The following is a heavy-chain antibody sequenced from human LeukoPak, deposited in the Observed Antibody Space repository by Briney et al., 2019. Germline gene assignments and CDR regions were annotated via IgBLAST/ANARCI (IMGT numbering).Heavy chain of an antibody. D-gene: IGHD6-6*01. Sequence: SQTLSLTCTVSGGSISSGGYYWSWIRQHPGKGLEGIGYIYYSGSTYYNPSLKSRVTISVDTSKNQFSLKLSSVTAADTAVYYCASLSYSSSGYYFDYWGQGTLVTVSS. CDR1: GGSISSGGYY. CDR3: ASLSYSSSGYYFDY. CDR2: IYYSGST. V-gene: IGHV4-31*03. J-gene: IGHJ4*02.